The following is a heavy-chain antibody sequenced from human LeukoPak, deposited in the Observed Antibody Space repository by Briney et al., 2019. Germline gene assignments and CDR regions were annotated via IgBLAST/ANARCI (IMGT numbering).Heavy chain of an antibody. CDR2: INHSGST. V-gene: IGHV4-4*02. J-gene: IGHJ4*02. D-gene: IGHD3-10*01. CDR3: ARDENYYGSGSYYNGNYFDY. CDR1: GASVSRNW. Sequence: SETLSLTCTVSGASVSRNWWSWVRQPPGKGLEWIGEINHSGSTNYNPSLKSRVTISIDTSKNQFSLKLSSVTAADMAVYYCARDENYYGSGSYYNGNYFDYWGQGTLVTVSS.